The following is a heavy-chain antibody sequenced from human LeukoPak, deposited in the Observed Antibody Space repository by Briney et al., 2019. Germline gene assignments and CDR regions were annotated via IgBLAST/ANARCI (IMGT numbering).Heavy chain of an antibody. D-gene: IGHD3-22*01. CDR3: ARDRRGYYIY. J-gene: IGHJ4*02. CDR1: GFTFSSYW. CDR2: IKQDGSEK. Sequence: GGSLRLSCVASGFTFSSYWMSWVRQAPGKGLEWVANIKQDGSEKYYVDSVKGRFTISRDNAKNSLYLQMNSLRAEDTAVYYCARDRRGYYIYWGQGTLVTVSS. V-gene: IGHV3-7*01.